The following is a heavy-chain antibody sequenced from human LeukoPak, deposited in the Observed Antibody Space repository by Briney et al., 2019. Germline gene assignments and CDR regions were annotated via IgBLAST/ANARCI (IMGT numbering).Heavy chain of an antibody. Sequence: SETLSLTCTVSGGSISSYYWSWIRQPPGKGLEWIGYINYSGSTNYNPSLKSRVTISVDTSKNQFSLKLSSVTAADTAVYYCARESPDYSTSYNTDPQKYYYYYMDVWGKGTTVTVSS. J-gene: IGHJ6*03. CDR2: INYSGST. V-gene: IGHV4-59*12. CDR1: GGSISSYY. D-gene: IGHD2-2*01. CDR3: ARESPDYSTSYNTDPQKYYYYYMDV.